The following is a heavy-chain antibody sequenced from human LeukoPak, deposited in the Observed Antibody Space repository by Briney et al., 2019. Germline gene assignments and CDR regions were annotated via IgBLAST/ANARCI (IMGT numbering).Heavy chain of an antibody. CDR1: SGSFSGYY. J-gene: IGHJ3*02. D-gene: IGHD4/OR15-4a*01. CDR2: VNDSGIT. V-gene: IGHV4-34*01. Sequence: SETLSLTCAVYSGSFSGYYWSWIRQPPGKGLEWIGEVNDSGITNCNPSLKSRVTISVDTAKNQFSLKLSSVTAADTAVYYCARHRLGATRSFDIWGQGAMVTVSS. CDR3: ARHRLGATRSFDI.